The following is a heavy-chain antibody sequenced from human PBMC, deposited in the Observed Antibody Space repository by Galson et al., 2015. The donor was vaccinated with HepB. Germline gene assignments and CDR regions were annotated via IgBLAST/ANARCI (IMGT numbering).Heavy chain of an antibody. Sequence: SLRLSCAASGFTFSDYYMSWVRQAPGKGLEWISISTWSGDTTYHTDSVKGRFTISRDNAKNSLSLQMNILRVEDTAVYYCARDKSGSIDYWRQGSLVTVSS. CDR1: GFTFSDYY. J-gene: IGHJ4*02. V-gene: IGHV3-11*01. CDR3: ARDKSGSIDY. CDR2: STWSGDTT. D-gene: IGHD3-10*01.